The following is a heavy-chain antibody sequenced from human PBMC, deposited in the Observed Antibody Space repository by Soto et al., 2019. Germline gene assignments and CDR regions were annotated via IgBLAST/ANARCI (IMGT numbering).Heavy chain of an antibody. Sequence: PGGSLRLSCAASGFTFSNYAMSWVRQAPGKWLEWISTISGSGGSTYYADSVKGRFTISRDNSKNTLHLQMNSLRAEDTAVYYCEKGKSTYYDFWSRYYDWFDPWGQGTLVTVSS. CDR1: GFTFSNYA. D-gene: IGHD3-3*01. J-gene: IGHJ5*02. V-gene: IGHV3-23*01. CDR3: EKGKSTYYDFWSRYYDWFDP. CDR2: ISGSGGST.